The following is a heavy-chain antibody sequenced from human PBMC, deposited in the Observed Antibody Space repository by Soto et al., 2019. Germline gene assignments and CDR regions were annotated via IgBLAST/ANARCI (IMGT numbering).Heavy chain of an antibody. Sequence: GGSLRLSCAASGFTFSSYWMSWVRQAPGKGLEWVANIKENGDESYYVDSVKGRFTIYRDNARNSLYLEMNNLGADDTAVYFCAREAYWGQGTLVTVSS. CDR3: AREAY. CDR1: GFTFSSYW. V-gene: IGHV3-7*01. CDR2: IKENGDES. J-gene: IGHJ4*02.